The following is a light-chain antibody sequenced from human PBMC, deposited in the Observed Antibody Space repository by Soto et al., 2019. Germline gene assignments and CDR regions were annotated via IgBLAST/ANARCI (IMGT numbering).Light chain of an antibody. J-gene: IGKJ1*01. CDR2: WAS. CDR3: QQYYSTPQT. Sequence: DIVMTQSPDSLAVSLGESATINCKSSQSVLYSSNNNNYLAWYQQKPGQPPKLLIYWASTRESGVPDRFSGSGSGTDFTLTISSLQAEDVAVYYCQQYYSTPQTFGQGTKVEIK. V-gene: IGKV4-1*01. CDR1: QSVLYSSNNNNY.